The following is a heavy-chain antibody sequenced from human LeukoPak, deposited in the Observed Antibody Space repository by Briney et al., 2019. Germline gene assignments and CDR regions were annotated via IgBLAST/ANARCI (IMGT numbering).Heavy chain of an antibody. D-gene: IGHD3-3*01. Sequence: PSETLSLTCNVSGGSISSSGYYWGWIRQPPGKGLEWIGSIYDSGRTYYNPSLKSRVTISVDTSKNQFSLKLSSVTAADTAVYYCARGDDFWSGYYYFDYWGQGTLVTVSS. CDR1: GGSISSSGYY. CDR3: ARGDDFWSGYYYFDY. CDR2: IYDSGRT. J-gene: IGHJ4*02. V-gene: IGHV4-39*01.